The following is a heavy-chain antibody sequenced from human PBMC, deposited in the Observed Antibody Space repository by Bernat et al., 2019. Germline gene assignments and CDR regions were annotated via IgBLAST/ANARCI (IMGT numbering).Heavy chain of an antibody. J-gene: IGHJ5*02. CDR1: GGSISSSSYY. Sequence: QLQLQESGPGLVKPSETLSLTCTVSGGSISSSSYYWGWIRQPPGKGLEWIGSIYYSGSTYYNPSLKSRVTISVDTSKNQFSLKLSSVTAADTAVYYCARQQEGDDSSGYYDRGRVPWGQGTLVTVSS. CDR2: IYYSGST. V-gene: IGHV4-39*01. D-gene: IGHD3-22*01. CDR3: ARQQEGDDSSGYYDRGRVP.